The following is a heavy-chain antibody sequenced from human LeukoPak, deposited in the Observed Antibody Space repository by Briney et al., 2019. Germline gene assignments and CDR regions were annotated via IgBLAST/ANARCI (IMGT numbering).Heavy chain of an antibody. CDR2: INPNSGGT. CDR3: ATTGDSSGVAVY. J-gene: IGHJ4*02. V-gene: IGHV1-2*02. CDR1: GYTFTGYY. D-gene: IGHD3-22*01. Sequence: ASVKVSCKASGYTFTGYYMHWVRQAPGQGLEWMGWINPNSGGTNYAQTFQGRVTMTRDTSISTAYMELSRLRSDDTAVYYCATTGDSSGVAVYWGQGTLVTVSS.